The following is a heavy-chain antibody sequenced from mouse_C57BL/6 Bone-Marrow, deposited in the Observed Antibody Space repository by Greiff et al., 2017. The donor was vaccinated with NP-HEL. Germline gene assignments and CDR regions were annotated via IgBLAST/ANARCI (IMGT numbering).Heavy chain of an antibody. CDR2: LDPSDSYP. D-gene: IGHD2-3*01. V-gene: IGHV1-69*01. CDR3: ARGGIYDYYFDY. Sequence: QVQLQQPGAELVMPGASVKLSCKASGYTFTSYWMHWVKQRPGQGLEWIGELDPSDSYPNYNQKFKGKSTLTVDKSSSTAYMQLSSLTSEDSAVYYWARGGIYDYYFDYWGQGTTLTVSS. J-gene: IGHJ2*01. CDR1: GYTFTSYW.